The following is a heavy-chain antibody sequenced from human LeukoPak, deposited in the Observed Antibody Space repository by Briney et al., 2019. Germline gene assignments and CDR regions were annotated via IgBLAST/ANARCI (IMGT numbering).Heavy chain of an antibody. D-gene: IGHD6-19*01. CDR2: ISAYSGNT. Sequence: ASVKVSCKASGYTFTSYGISWVRQAPGQGLEWMGWISAYSGNTNYAQKLQGRVTMTTDTSTSTAYMELRSLRSDDTAVYYCARDRAEVWSGISVAGTRLLDYWGQGTLVTVSS. CDR1: GYTFTSYG. CDR3: ARDRAEVWSGISVAGTRLLDY. J-gene: IGHJ4*02. V-gene: IGHV1-18*01.